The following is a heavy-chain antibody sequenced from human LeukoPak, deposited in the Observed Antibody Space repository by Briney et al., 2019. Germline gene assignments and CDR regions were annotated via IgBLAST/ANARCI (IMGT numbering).Heavy chain of an antibody. D-gene: IGHD3-9*01. Sequence: PSETLSLTCTVSGGSIGTTNYYWGWLRQPPGKGLEWIGSIYYSETTYDNPSLESRVTISIETSKNQFSLWLSSVTAADTAVYYCARQRADYFYYYVDVWGKGTTVTVS. CDR2: IYYSETT. J-gene: IGHJ6*03. CDR3: ARQRADYFYYYVDV. V-gene: IGHV4-39*01. CDR1: GGSIGTTNYY.